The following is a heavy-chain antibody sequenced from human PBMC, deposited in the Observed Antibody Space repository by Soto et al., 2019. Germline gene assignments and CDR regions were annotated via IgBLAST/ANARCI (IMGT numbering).Heavy chain of an antibody. V-gene: IGHV4-59*12. CDR1: GSSINTYS. J-gene: IGHJ6*03. CDR3: ARGQAFYYMDV. Sequence: SETLSLTCTVSGSSINTYSWSWIRQPPGKGLEWIGYIYYSGSTNYNPSLKSRVTISVDTSKNQFSLKLSSVTAADTAVYYCARGQAFYYMDVWGKGTTVTVSS. CDR2: IYYSGST.